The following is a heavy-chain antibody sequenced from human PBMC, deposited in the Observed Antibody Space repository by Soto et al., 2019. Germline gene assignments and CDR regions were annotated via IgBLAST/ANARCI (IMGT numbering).Heavy chain of an antibody. CDR3: ARGYYDFWSGFPSMDV. CDR2: INHSGTT. CDR1: GESFTGYY. D-gene: IGHD3-3*01. V-gene: IGHV4-34*01. Sequence: SETLSLTCAFYGESFTGYYWSWIRQPPGAGLEWIGEINHSGTTNYNPSLKSRVIISVDTSKNQFSLKLSSVTAADTAVYYCARGYYDFWSGFPSMDVWGKGTTVTVSS. J-gene: IGHJ6*03.